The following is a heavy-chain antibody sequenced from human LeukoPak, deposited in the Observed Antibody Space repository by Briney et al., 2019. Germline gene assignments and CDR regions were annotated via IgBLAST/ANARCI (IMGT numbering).Heavy chain of an antibody. CDR3: AKDRRLPWDYFDS. CDR1: GFTFSSYA. Sequence: GGSLRLSCAASGFTFSSYAMSWFRQAPGRGLEWVSAIDGSGGSTYYADSVKGRFTISRDNSKNTLYLQMDSLRAEDTAIYYCAKDRRLPWDYFDSWGQGTLVTVSS. V-gene: IGHV3-23*01. CDR2: IDGSGGST. J-gene: IGHJ4*02. D-gene: IGHD5-12*01.